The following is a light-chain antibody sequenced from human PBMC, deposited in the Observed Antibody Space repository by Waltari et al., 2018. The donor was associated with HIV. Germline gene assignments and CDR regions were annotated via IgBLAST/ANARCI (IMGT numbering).Light chain of an antibody. CDR2: EVS. J-gene: IGLJ2*01. CDR1: SGDVGGYNY. CDR3: SSYTSSSTVV. Sequence: QSALTQPASVSGSPGQSVTLSCTATSGDVGGYNYVSWYQQHPGNAPKLMIYEVSNRPSGVSNRFSGSKSGNTASLTISGLQAEDEADYYCSSYTSSSTVVFGGGTKLTVL. V-gene: IGLV2-14*01.